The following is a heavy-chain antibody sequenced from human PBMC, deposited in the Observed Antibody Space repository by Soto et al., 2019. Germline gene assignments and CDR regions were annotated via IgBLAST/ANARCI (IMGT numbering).Heavy chain of an antibody. D-gene: IGHD2-21*02. V-gene: IGHV3-23*01. CDR3: AKESGYCGGDCYNDLSDY. CDR2: ISGSGGST. J-gene: IGHJ4*02. CDR1: GFTFIIYA. Sequence: PWESXRLSCSSSGFTFIIYAIIWVRHDTGKGLEWVSAISGSGGSTYYADSVKGRFTISRDNSKNTLYLQMNSLRAEETAVYYCAKESGYCGGDCYNDLSDYWGQGTLVTVSS.